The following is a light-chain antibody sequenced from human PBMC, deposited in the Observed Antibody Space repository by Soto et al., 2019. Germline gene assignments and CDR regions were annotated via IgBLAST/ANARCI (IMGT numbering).Light chain of an antibody. CDR1: QSVSSN. V-gene: IGKV3-15*01. CDR2: GAS. J-gene: IGKJ2*01. CDR3: QQYNNWPRYT. Sequence: EIVMTQSPATLSVSPGERATLSCRASQSVSSNLAWYQQKPGQAPRLLIYGASTRATGIPARFSGSGSGTDFTLTISSLQSEDFAVYYWQQYNNWPRYTVGQGTKLEIK.